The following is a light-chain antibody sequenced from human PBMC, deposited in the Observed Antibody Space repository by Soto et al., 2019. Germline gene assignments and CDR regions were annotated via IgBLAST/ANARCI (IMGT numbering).Light chain of an antibody. V-gene: IGKV3-15*01. CDR2: GTS. CDR3: QQYNDWPRT. CDR1: QSVSSK. J-gene: IGKJ1*01. Sequence: EIVMTQSPATLSASPGEGATLSCRASQSVSSKLAWYQQKPGQAPRLLIYGTSTRATGIPARFSGSGSGTEFTLTISSLQSEDFAVYYCQQYNDWPRTFGQGTKVDIK.